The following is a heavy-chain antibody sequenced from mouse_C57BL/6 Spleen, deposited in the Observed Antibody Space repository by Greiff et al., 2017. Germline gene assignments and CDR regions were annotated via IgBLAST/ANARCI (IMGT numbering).Heavy chain of an antibody. V-gene: IGHV1-72*01. D-gene: IGHD1-1*01. J-gene: IGHJ1*03. CDR1: GYTFTSYW. CDR2: IDPNSGGT. CDR3: AREGTTVVATDWYFDV. Sequence: QVQLQQPGAELVKPGASVKLSCKASGYTFTSYWMHWVKQRPGRGLEWIGRIDPNSGGTKYNEKFKSKATLTVDKPSSTAYMQLSSLTSEDSAVYYCAREGTTVVATDWYFDVWGTGTTVTVSS.